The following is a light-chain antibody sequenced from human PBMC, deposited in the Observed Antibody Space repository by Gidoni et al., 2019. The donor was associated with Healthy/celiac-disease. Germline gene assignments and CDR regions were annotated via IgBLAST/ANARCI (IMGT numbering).Light chain of an antibody. CDR1: QSVSSN. CDR2: GAS. Sequence: EIVMTQSPATLSVSPGERATLSCRASQSVSSNVACYQQQPGQATSLLIDGASTRATGIPASFRGSGFRQEFTLTISSLQSEDFAVYYCQQYNNWPSLTFGQGTKVEIK. J-gene: IGKJ1*01. CDR3: QQYNNWPSLT. V-gene: IGKV3-15*01.